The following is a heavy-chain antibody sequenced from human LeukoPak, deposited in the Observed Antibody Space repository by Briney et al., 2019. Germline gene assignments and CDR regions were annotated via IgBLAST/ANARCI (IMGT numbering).Heavy chain of an antibody. J-gene: IGHJ4*02. D-gene: IGHD3-22*01. Sequence: SETLSLTCTVSGGSISSSSYYWGWIRQPPGKGLEWIGSIYYSGSTYYNPSLKSRVTISVDTSKNQFSLKLSSVTAADTAVYYCARDLVDYYDSRVFGDYWGQGTLVTVSS. CDR1: GGSISSSSYY. CDR2: IYYSGST. V-gene: IGHV4-39*07. CDR3: ARDLVDYYDSRVFGDY.